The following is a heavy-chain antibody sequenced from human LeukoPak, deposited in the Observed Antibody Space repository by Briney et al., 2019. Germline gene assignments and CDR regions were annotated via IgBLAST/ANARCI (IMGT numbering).Heavy chain of an antibody. CDR3: ARVLRTVQAWFWYDP. J-gene: IGHJ5*02. CDR1: AYTLTSYY. CDR2: INPNTGGT. Sequence: ASVTASCQASAYTLTSYYVHWVRPPGGHGRAGMGWINPNTGGTNYLQKFQGRVTMTRETSINTAYMELSRLRSDDTAVDYCARVLRTVQAWFWYDPWGQGSLVTVSS. D-gene: IGHD3-9*01. V-gene: IGHV1-2*02.